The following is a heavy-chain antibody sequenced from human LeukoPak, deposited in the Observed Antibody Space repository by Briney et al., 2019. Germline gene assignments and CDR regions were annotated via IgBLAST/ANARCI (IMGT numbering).Heavy chain of an antibody. D-gene: IGHD4-17*01. Sequence: SETLSLTCTVSSGSISSYYWSWIRQPPGKGLEWIGHVYYNGSTNYNPSLKSRVTISVDTSKNQFSLKLTSVTAADTAVYYCARATVTTSDVFDYWGQGTLVTVSS. CDR2: VYYNGST. V-gene: IGHV4-59*08. CDR1: SGSISSYY. CDR3: ARATVTTSDVFDY. J-gene: IGHJ4*02.